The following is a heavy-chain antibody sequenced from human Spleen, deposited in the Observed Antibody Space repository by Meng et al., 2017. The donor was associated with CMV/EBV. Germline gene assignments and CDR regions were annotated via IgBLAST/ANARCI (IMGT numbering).Heavy chain of an antibody. CDR1: GFNFRGYW. CDR2: INSDGSST. D-gene: IGHD3-3*01. CDR3: AGSSRFYDLGY. Sequence: LSCVVSGFNFRGYWMSWVRQVPGKGLVWVSRINSDGSSTTYADSMKGRITISRDNAKNTLYLQMNSLRPEDTAIYYCAGSSRFYDLGYWGQGTLVTVSS. J-gene: IGHJ4*02. V-gene: IGHV3-74*01.